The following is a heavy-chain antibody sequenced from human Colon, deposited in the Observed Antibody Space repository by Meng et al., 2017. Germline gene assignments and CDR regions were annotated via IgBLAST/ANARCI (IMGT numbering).Heavy chain of an antibody. Sequence: GGSLRLSCAASGFTFSNAWMSWVRQAPEKGLEWVGRIKSKTDGGTTDYAAPVKGRFTISRDDSKNTLYLQMNSLKTEDTAVYYCTTVHSSGWTTTDYWGQGTLVTVSS. V-gene: IGHV3-15*01. D-gene: IGHD6-19*01. CDR2: IKSKTDGGTT. CDR1: GFTFSNAW. CDR3: TTVHSSGWTTTDY. J-gene: IGHJ4*02.